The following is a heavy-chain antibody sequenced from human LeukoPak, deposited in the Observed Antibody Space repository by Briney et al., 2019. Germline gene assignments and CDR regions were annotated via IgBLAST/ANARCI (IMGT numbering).Heavy chain of an antibody. CDR2: ISSSSSYI. CDR3: AKLETVGWEQNY. D-gene: IGHD1-1*01. CDR1: GFTFSSYS. J-gene: IGHJ4*02. Sequence: GGSLRLSCAASGFTFSSYSMTWVRQAPGKGLEWVSSISSSSSYIYYADSVKGRFTISRDNAKNSLYLQMNSLRAEDTAVYYCAKLETVGWEQNYWGQGTLVTVSS. V-gene: IGHV3-21*01.